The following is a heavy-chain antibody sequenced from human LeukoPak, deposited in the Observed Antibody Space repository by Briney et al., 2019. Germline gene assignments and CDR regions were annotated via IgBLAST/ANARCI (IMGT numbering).Heavy chain of an antibody. CDR2: IIPIFGTA. V-gene: IGHV1-69*05. CDR1: GGTFSSYA. D-gene: IGHD3-22*01. Sequence: ASVKVSCXASGGTFSSYAINWVRQAPGQGLEWVGRIIPIFGTANYAQKFQGRVTITTDESTSTAYMELSSLRSEDTAVYYCARGVSGYQGYYNMDVWDKGTTVTVSS. CDR3: ARGVSGYQGYYNMDV. J-gene: IGHJ6*03.